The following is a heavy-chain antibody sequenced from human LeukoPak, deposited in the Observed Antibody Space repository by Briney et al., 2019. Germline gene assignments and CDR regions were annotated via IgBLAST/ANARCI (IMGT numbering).Heavy chain of an antibody. CDR2: TRNKANSYTT. CDR1: GFSLSDLY. V-gene: IGHV3-72*01. J-gene: IGHJ3*01. CDR3: TRYYYDSSGYRWDV. D-gene: IGHD3-22*01. Sequence: GGSLRLSCAASGFSLSDLYIDWVRQAPGKGLEWVGRTRNKANSYTTEYAASVKGRFTISRDDSQNSLYLQMNSLKTEDTAVYYCTRYYYDSSGYRWDVWGQGTMVTVSS.